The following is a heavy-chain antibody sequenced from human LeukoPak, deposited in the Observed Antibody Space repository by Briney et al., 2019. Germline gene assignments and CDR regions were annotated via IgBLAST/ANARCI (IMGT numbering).Heavy chain of an antibody. D-gene: IGHD4-17*01. CDR1: GFTFSTYG. Sequence: PGGSLRLSCAASGFTFSTYGMNWVRQAPGKGLEWVSSISSTSSYIYYADSMKGRFTISRDNAKNSLYLQMNSLRAEDTAVYYCARKFGDYDPLDQWGQGTLVTVSS. J-gene: IGHJ4*02. CDR3: ARKFGDYDPLDQ. CDR2: ISSTSSYI. V-gene: IGHV3-21*01.